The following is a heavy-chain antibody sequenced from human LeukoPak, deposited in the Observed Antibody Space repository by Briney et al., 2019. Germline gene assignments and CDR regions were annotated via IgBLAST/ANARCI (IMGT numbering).Heavy chain of an antibody. Sequence: GGSLRLSCAASKFTFSTYGMHWVRQAPGKGLEWVAFIRYDGSNKYYADSVKGRFTISRDNSKNTLYLQMNGLRAEDTAVYYCAREGRRQMATTFDYWGQGTLVTVSS. V-gene: IGHV3-30*02. D-gene: IGHD5-24*01. CDR2: IRYDGSNK. CDR3: AREGRRQMATTFDY. J-gene: IGHJ4*02. CDR1: KFTFSTYG.